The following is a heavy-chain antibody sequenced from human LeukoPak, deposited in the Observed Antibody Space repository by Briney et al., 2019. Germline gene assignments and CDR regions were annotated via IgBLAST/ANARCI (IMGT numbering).Heavy chain of an antibody. D-gene: IGHD4-23*01. CDR1: GGSISGYY. Sequence: PSETLSLTCTVSGGSISGYYWSWIRQPPGKGLEWVRYIHYSGSTNYNLPLKRRVIISVNTSKNQFSLNLRSVTAADTVFYYCGRMTRKATVVPPDFDYWGQGTLVTVST. CDR3: GRMTRKATVVPPDFDY. CDR2: IHYSGST. V-gene: IGHV4-59*01. J-gene: IGHJ4*02.